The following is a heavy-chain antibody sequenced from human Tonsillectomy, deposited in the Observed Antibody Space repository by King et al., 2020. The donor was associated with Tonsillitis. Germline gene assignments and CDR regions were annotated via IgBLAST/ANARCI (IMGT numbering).Heavy chain of an antibody. CDR3: ARDSSYCTNGVCYDVFDL. Sequence: VQLVESGGALVQPGGSLRLSCAASGFTFSKFWMTWVRQAPGKGLEWVANLKGDGSQRSYVDFVKGRFTISRDNAKNSLYLQMNSLRAEDTAVYHCARDSSYCTNGVCYDVFDLWGQGTMVSVSS. CDR2: LKGDGSQR. CDR1: GFTFSKFW. J-gene: IGHJ3*01. V-gene: IGHV3-7*03. D-gene: IGHD2-8*01.